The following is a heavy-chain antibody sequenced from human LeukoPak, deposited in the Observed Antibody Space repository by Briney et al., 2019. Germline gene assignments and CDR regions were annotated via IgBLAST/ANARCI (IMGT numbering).Heavy chain of an antibody. CDR2: IIPIFGTA. J-gene: IGHJ2*01. CDR3: ARDGSLGYCSSTSCYTHWYFDL. CDR1: GGTFSSYA. D-gene: IGHD2-2*02. V-gene: IGHV1-69*13. Sequence: SVKVSCKASGGTFSSYAISWVRQAPGQGLEWMGGIIPIFGTANYAQKFQGRVAITADESTSTAYMELSSLRSEDTAVYYCARDGSLGYCSSTSCYTHWYFDLWGRGTLVTVSS.